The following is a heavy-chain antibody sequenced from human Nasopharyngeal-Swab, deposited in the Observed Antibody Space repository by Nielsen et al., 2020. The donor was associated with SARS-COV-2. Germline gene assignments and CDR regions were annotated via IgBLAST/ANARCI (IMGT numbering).Heavy chain of an antibody. CDR1: GGSISSSSSY. CDR3: ARAGVDTSTGSSGGCFDY. D-gene: IGHD5-18*01. CDR2: INYSGST. V-gene: IGHV4-39*01. Sequence: SETLSLTCSLSGGSISSSSSYWCWIRQPPGRGLEWIGSINYSGSTYSTPSLQSRVTISVHTSKNQFALKLRSVTAADTAVYYCARAGVDTSTGSSGGCFDYWGQGTLVTVSS. J-gene: IGHJ4*02.